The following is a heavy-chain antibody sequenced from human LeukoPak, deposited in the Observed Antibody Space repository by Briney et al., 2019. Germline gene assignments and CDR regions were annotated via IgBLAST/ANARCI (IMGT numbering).Heavy chain of an antibody. CDR2: INPSGGST. J-gene: IGHJ4*02. Sequence: ASVKVSCKASGYTFTSYYMHWVRQAPGQGLEWMGIINPSGGSTSYAQKFQGRVTMTRDTSTSTVYMELSSLRSEDTAVYYCARGLSTYCSSTSCYGTLVYWGQGTLVTVSS. D-gene: IGHD2-2*01. CDR3: ARGLSTYCSSTSCYGTLVY. CDR1: GYTFTSYY. V-gene: IGHV1-46*01.